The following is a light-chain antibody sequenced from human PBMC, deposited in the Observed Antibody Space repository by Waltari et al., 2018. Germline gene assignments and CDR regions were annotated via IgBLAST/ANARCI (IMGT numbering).Light chain of an antibody. J-gene: IGKJ1*01. Sequence: DIQMTQSPSTLSASVGDRVTITCRASQSISSWLAWYQQKPGKAPKLLIYKASSLESGVPSWFSGSGSGTEFTLTISSLQPDDFATYYCQQYNSLFWTFGQGTKVEIK. V-gene: IGKV1-5*03. CDR2: KAS. CDR3: QQYNSLFWT. CDR1: QSISSW.